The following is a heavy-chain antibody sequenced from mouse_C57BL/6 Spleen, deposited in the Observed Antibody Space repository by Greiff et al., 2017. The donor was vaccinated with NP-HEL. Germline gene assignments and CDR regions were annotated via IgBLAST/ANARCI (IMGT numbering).Heavy chain of an antibody. J-gene: IGHJ2*01. D-gene: IGHD1-1*01. Sequence: QVQLQQSGPELVKPGASVKISCKASGYAFSSSWMNWVKQRPGKGLEWIGRIYPGDGDTNYNGKFKGKATLTADKSSSTAYMQLSSLTSEDSAVYFCARTPSITTVVGDYWGQGTTLTVSS. CDR2: IYPGDGDT. V-gene: IGHV1-82*01. CDR3: ARTPSITTVVGDY. CDR1: GYAFSSSW.